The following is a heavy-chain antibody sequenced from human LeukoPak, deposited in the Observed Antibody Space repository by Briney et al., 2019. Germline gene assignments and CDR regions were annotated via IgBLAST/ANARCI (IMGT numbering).Heavy chain of an antibody. J-gene: IGHJ6*04. V-gene: IGHV3-23*01. CDR2: ISGSGGST. CDR3: AKYGCSSTSCPLDV. CDR1: GFTFSSYA. Sequence: GGSLRVSCAASGFTFSSYAMSRVRQAPGKGLEWVSVISGSGGSTYYADSVKGRFTISRDNSKNTLYLQMNSLRAEDTAGYYCAKYGCSSTSCPLDVWGKGTTVTVSS. D-gene: IGHD2-2*01.